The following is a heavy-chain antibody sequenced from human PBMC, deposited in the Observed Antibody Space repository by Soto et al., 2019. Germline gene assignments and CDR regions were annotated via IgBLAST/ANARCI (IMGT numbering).Heavy chain of an antibody. D-gene: IGHD3-3*01. V-gene: IGHV3-30-3*01. J-gene: IGHJ6*02. CDR2: ISYDGSNK. CDR3: ARVVTIFGVVIIDYYYGMDV. Sequence: GGSLRLSCAASGFTFSSYAMHWVRQAPGKGLEWVAVISYDGSNKYYADSVKGRFTISRDNSKNTLYLQMNSLRAEDTAVYYCARVVTIFGVVIIDYYYGMDVWGQGTTVTVSS. CDR1: GFTFSSYA.